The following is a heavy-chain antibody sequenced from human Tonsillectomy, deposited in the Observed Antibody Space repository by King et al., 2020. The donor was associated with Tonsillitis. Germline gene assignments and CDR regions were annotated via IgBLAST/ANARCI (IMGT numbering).Heavy chain of an antibody. Sequence: VQLQQWGAGLLKPSEPLSLTCAVYGGSFSGYYWSWIRQPPGKGLEWIGEINHSGSTNYNPSLKSRVTISVDTSKNQFSLKLSSVTAADTAVYYCARGLYCSGGSCYSMADYRGQGTLVTVSS. V-gene: IGHV4-34*01. CDR1: GGSFSGYY. CDR2: INHSGST. J-gene: IGHJ4*02. CDR3: ARGLYCSGGSCYSMADY. D-gene: IGHD2-15*01.